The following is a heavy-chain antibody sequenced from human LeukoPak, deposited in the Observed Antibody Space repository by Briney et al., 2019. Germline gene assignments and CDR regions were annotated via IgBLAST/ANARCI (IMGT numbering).Heavy chain of an antibody. CDR2: TKSKTDGGTA. CDR1: GLTFSNAW. D-gene: IGHD5-12*01. CDR3: TREVEGYDYGDYYYYYYMDV. V-gene: IGHV3-15*01. Sequence: GGSLRLSCAASGLTFSNAWMNWVRQAPGKGLEWVGRTKSKTDGGTADYAAPVKGRFSISRDDSKNTVNLQMNSLKTEDTAVYYCTREVEGYDYGDYYYYYYMDVWGKGTTVTVSS. J-gene: IGHJ6*03.